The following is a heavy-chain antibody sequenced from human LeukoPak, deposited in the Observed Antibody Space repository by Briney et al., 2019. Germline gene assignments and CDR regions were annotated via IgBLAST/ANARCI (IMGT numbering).Heavy chain of an antibody. CDR2: ISCSGSST. CDR1: GFTFSSYA. D-gene: IGHD3-3*01. CDR3: APSPLTIFGGLPGHFDY. Sequence: PGGSLRLSCAASGFTFSSYAMSWGRQAPGKGLEWVSAISCSGSSTYYADSVKGRFTISRDNSNNTLYLQMNSLRAEDTAVYYCAPSPLTIFGGLPGHFDYWGQGTLVTVSS. J-gene: IGHJ4*02. V-gene: IGHV3-23*01.